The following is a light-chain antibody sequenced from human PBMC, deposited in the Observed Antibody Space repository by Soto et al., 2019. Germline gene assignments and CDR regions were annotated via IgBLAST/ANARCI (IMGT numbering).Light chain of an antibody. CDR2: GAS. V-gene: IGKV3-20*01. J-gene: IGKJ1*01. Sequence: EIVLTQSPGTLSLSPGERATLSCRASQSVSSSYLAWYQQKPGQAPRLLIYGASSRATGIPDRFSGSGSGTDFTLTISRLEPEDFAVYYGKQSSTFGQGTKVEIK. CDR3: KQSST. CDR1: QSVSSSY.